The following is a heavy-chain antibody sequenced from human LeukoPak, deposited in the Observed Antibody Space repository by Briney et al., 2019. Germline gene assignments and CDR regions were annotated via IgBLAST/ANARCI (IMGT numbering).Heavy chain of an antibody. CDR1: GGSISSGGYY. Sequence: SETLSLTCTVSGGSISSGGYYWSWIRQHPGKGLEWIGYIYYSGSTNHNPSLKSRVTISVDTSKNQFSLKLSSVTAADTAVYYCASSARTGTTERVYYFDYWGQGTLVTVSS. J-gene: IGHJ4*02. V-gene: IGHV4-61*08. CDR3: ASSARTGTTERVYYFDY. CDR2: IYYSGST. D-gene: IGHD1-7*01.